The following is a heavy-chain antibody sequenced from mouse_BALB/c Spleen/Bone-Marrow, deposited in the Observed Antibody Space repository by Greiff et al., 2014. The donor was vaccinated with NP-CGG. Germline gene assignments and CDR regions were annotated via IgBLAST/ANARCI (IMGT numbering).Heavy chain of an antibody. CDR1: GFNTKDTY. Sequence: VQLQQSGAELVKPGASVKLSCTASGFNTKDTYMHWVKQRPEQGLEWIGRIDPANGNTRYDPKFQGKATITADTSSNTAYLQLSSLTSEDTAVYYCARSRWLGAMDYWGQGTSVTVSS. CDR2: IDPANGNT. J-gene: IGHJ4*01. CDR3: ARSRWLGAMDY. V-gene: IGHV14-3*02. D-gene: IGHD1-1*02.